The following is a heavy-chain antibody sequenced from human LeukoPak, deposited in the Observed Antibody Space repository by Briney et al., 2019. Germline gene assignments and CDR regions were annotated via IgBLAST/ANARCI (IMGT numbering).Heavy chain of an antibody. CDR2: INPNSGGT. J-gene: IGHJ4*02. Sequence: ASVKVSCKASGYTFTGYYMHWVRQAPGQGLEWMGWINPNSGGTNYAQKFQGRVTMTRDTSISTAYMELSGLRSDDTAVYYCARVGNYYDSSGYSLRYWGQGTLVTVSS. D-gene: IGHD3-22*01. CDR3: ARVGNYYDSSGYSLRY. CDR1: GYTFTGYY. V-gene: IGHV1-2*02.